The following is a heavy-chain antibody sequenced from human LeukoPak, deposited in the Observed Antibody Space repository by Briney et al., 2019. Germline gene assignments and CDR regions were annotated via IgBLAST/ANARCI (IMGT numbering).Heavy chain of an antibody. D-gene: IGHD4-17*01. J-gene: IGHJ4*02. CDR3: AKDRLYGDSDY. V-gene: IGHV3-33*06. CDR2: IWYDGSNK. CDR1: GFTFSSYG. Sequence: GRSLRLSCAASGFTFSSYGMHWVRQAPGKGLEWVAVIWYDGSNKYYADSVKGRFTISRDNSKNTLYLQMNGLRAEDTAVYYCAKDRLYGDSDYWGQGTLVTVSS.